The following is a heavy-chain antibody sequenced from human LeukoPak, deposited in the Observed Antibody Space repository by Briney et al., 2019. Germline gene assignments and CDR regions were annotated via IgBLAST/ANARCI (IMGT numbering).Heavy chain of an antibody. CDR2: ISSSSSYI. V-gene: IGHV3-21*01. CDR1: GFTFSSYS. CDR3: AAATSGCDYRAFDY. D-gene: IGHD5-12*01. J-gene: IGHJ4*02. Sequence: GGSLRLSCAASGFTFSSYSMNWVRQAPGKGLEWVSSISSSSSYIYYADSVKGRFTISRDNAKNSLYLQMNSLRAEDTAVYYCAAATSGCDYRAFDYWGQGTLVTVSS.